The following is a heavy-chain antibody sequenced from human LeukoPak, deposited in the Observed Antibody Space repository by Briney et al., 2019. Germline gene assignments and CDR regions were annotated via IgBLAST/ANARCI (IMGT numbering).Heavy chain of an antibody. CDR1: GGSISSYY. CDR3: ARLYSYGPGGAFDI. J-gene: IGHJ3*02. V-gene: IGHV4-59*01. CDR2: IYYSGST. Sequence: SETLSLTCTVSGGSISSYYWSWIRRPPGKGLEWIGYIYYSGSTNYNPSLKSRVTISVDTSKNQFSLKLSSVTAADTAVYYCARLYSYGPGGAFDIWGQGTMVTVSS. D-gene: IGHD5-18*01.